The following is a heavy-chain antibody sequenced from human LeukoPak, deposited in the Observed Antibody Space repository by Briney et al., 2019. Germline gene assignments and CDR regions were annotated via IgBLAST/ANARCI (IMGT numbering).Heavy chain of an antibody. V-gene: IGHV1-3*01. Sequence: GASVKVSCKASGYTFTSYAMHWVRQAPGQRLEWMGWINAGNGNTKYSQKFQGRVTITRDTSASTAYMELSSLRSEDTAVYYCARDAHDYGDYVFDYWGQGTLVTVSS. CDR3: ARDAHDYGDYVFDY. CDR2: INAGNGNT. CDR1: GYTFTSYA. D-gene: IGHD4-17*01. J-gene: IGHJ4*02.